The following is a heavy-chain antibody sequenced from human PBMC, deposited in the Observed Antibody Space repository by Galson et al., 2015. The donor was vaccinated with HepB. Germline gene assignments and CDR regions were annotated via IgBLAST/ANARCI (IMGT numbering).Heavy chain of an antibody. Sequence: SLRLSCAASGFIFSAYSMTWVRQVPGRGLECLSPINPDDPNKYAESGKGGFIISRDNSKNMMYLQMNNLRVGDTGLYYCAKDQYGGGWRNRDYWGQGTLVTVSA. CDR2: INPDDPN. V-gene: IGHV3-23*01. D-gene: IGHD6-19*01. CDR1: GFIFSAYS. CDR3: AKDQYGGGWRNRDY. J-gene: IGHJ4*02.